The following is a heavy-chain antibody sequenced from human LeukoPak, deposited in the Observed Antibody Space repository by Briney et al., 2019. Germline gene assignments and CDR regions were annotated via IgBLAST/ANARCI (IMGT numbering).Heavy chain of an antibody. CDR3: AELGITMIGGV. J-gene: IGHJ6*04. V-gene: IGHV3-48*04. D-gene: IGHD3-10*02. CDR2: ISSSGSTI. Sequence: GGSLRLSCAASGFTFSSCWMSWVRQAPGKGLEWVSYISSSGSTIYYADSVKGRFTISRDNAKNSLYLQMNSLRAEDTAVYYCAELGITMIGGVWGKGTTVTIFS. CDR1: GFTFSSCW.